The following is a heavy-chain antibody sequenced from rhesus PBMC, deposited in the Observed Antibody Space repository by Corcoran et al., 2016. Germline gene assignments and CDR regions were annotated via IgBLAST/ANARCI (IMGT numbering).Heavy chain of an antibody. CDR3: LRGGWNAHFDY. CDR1: CYTFRTYY. CDR2: GGPDKGNA. J-gene: IGHJ4*01. Sequence: QVQLVQSGPEVKKPGTSMKVSCKASCYTFRTYYINWVRQAPGQGLEWMGVGGPDKGNAGPAQKCQGRGIMTRDTSTRTAYMELNSLTSEDTAVYYCLRGGWNAHFDYWGQGVLVTVSS. V-gene: IGHV1-200*01. D-gene: IGHD1-14*01.